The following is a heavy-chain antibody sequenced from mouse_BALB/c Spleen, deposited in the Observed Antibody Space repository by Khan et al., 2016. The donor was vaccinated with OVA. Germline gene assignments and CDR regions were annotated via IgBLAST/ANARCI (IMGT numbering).Heavy chain of an antibody. Sequence: QVHVKQSGAELARPGASVKMSCKASGYTFTTYTIHWVKQRPGQGLEWIGYIIPSNDYTNYNQKFKDRATLPGDKSSSPAYMQLSSLTSEDSAVYYCVREGAYYRSDGWFAYWGQGTLVTVSA. J-gene: IGHJ3*01. CDR1: GYTFTTYT. CDR3: VREGAYYRSDGWFAY. CDR2: IIPSNDYT. V-gene: IGHV1-4*01. D-gene: IGHD2-14*01.